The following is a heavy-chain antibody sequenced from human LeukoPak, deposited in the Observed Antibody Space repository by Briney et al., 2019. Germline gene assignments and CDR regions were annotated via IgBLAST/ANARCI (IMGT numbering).Heavy chain of an antibody. CDR2: ISWKSGTI. CDR1: GFTFDEYT. J-gene: IGHJ6*04. V-gene: IGHV3-9*01. Sequence: GGSLRLSCAASGFTFDEYTMHWVRQAPGKGLEWVSGISWKSGTIGYADSVKGRFTISRGNAKNSLYLQMNSLRAEDTAVYYCAELGITMIGGVWGKGTTVTISS. CDR3: AELGITMIGGV. D-gene: IGHD3-10*02.